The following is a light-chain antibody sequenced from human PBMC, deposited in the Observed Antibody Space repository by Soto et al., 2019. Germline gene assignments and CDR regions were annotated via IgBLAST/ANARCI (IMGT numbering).Light chain of an antibody. CDR1: QSISRW. Sequence: DIQMTQTPSTLSACVGDRVTITCRASQSISRWVAWYQQKPGKAPKVLIWDASSMQRGVPSRFSGSGSGTEFTFTISSLQPDDFATYYCQQYDRYSTWTFGLGTKVDIK. J-gene: IGKJ1*01. V-gene: IGKV1-5*01. CDR3: QQYDRYSTWT. CDR2: DAS.